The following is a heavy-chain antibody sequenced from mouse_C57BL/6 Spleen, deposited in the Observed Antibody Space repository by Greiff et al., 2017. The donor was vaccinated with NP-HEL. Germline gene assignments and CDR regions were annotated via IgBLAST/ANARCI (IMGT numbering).Heavy chain of an antibody. D-gene: IGHD2-12*01. CDR2: ISSGGSYT. J-gene: IGHJ4*01. CDR1: GFTFSSYG. V-gene: IGHV5-6*02. Sequence: EVKLMESGGDLVKPGGSLKLSCAASGFTFSSYGMSWVRQTPDKRLEWVATISSGGSYTYYPDSVKGRFTISRDNAKNTLYLQMSSLKSEDTAMYYCARRGDSELMDYWGQGTSVTVSS. CDR3: ARRGDSELMDY.